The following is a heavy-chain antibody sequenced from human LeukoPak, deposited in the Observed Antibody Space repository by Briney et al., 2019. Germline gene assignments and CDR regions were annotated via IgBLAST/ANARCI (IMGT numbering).Heavy chain of an antibody. D-gene: IGHD1-1*01. J-gene: IGHJ6*03. CDR2: IKQDGSEK. V-gene: IGHV3-7*01. Sequence: GGSLRLSCAASGLTFSSYWMSWVRQAPGKGLEWVANIKQDGSEKYYVDSVKGRFTISRDNAKNSLYLQMNSLRAEDTAVYYCARDKVMYRDYYYYYYMDVWGKGTTVTVSS. CDR1: GLTFSSYW. CDR3: ARDKVMYRDYYYYYYMDV.